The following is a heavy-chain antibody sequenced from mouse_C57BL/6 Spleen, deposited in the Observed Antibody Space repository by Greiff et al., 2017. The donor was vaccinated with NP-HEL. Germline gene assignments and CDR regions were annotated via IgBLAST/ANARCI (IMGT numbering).Heavy chain of an antibody. CDR3: ASSYDGYYERAWFAY. Sequence: VQLQQPGAELVKPGASVKLSCKASGYTFTSYWMHWVKQRPGQGLEWIGMIHPNSGSTNYNEKFKSKATLTVDKSSSTAYMQLSSLTSEDSAVYYCASSYDGYYERAWFAYWGQGTLVTVSA. CDR1: GYTFTSYW. V-gene: IGHV1-64*01. J-gene: IGHJ3*01. D-gene: IGHD2-3*01. CDR2: IHPNSGST.